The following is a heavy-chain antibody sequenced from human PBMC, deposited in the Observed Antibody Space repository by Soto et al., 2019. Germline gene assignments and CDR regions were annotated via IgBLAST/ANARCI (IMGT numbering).Heavy chain of an antibody. CDR3: ARDSGKSNYLDY. CDR1: GFTVSSNH. CDR2: IYIGGNT. D-gene: IGHD1-26*01. V-gene: IGHV3-53*04. J-gene: IGHJ4*02. Sequence: EVQLVESGGDLVQPGGSLRLSCAASGFTVSSNHISWVRQAPGKGLEWVSVIYIGGNTYYADSVKGRFTISRHNSKNTVFLQMNSQRTEDTAVYYCARDSGKSNYLDYWGQGTLVTVTS.